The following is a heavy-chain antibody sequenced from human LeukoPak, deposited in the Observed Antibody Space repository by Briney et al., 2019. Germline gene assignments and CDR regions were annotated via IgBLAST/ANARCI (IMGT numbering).Heavy chain of an antibody. D-gene: IGHD1-26*01. CDR2: IKQDGSEK. CDR1: GFTFSSYA. CDR3: ARDSPTSYSGKIDY. V-gene: IGHV3-7*05. J-gene: IGHJ4*02. Sequence: GGSLRLSCAASGFTFSSYAMSWVRQAPGKGLEWVANIKQDGSEKYYVDSVKGRFTISRDNAKNSLYLQMNSLRAEDTAVYYCARDSPTSYSGKIDYWGQGTLVTVSS.